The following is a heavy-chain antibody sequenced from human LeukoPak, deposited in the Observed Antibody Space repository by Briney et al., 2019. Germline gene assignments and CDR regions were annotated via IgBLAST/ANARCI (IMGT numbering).Heavy chain of an antibody. D-gene: IGHD5-12*01. J-gene: IGHJ4*02. CDR3: ARDSGGYDWNYFDF. Sequence: PGGSLRLSCAVSGFTFSTYNMHWVRQAPGKGLEWVSSIRSGSNSIYYADSVKGRFTISRDNAKNSMHLQMNSLRAEDTAVYYCARDSGGYDWNYFDFWGQGTLVTVSS. CDR2: IRSGSNSI. CDR1: GFTFSTYN. V-gene: IGHV3-21*01.